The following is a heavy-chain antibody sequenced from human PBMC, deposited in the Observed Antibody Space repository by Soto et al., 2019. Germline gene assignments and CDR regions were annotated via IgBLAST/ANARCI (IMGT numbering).Heavy chain of an antibody. CDR1: GFNLRNHW. CDR3: ARESGDWPLNWFDP. CDR2: ITSDGKSK. Sequence: PGGSVRLSCAASGFNLRNHWMHWVRQRPGEGLVWVSRITSDGKSKAYAESVKGRFAISRDNAKNTLHLQMNGLTAEDTAVYYCARESGDWPLNWFDPWGLGTLVTVSS. D-gene: IGHD2-21*02. J-gene: IGHJ5*02. V-gene: IGHV3-74*01.